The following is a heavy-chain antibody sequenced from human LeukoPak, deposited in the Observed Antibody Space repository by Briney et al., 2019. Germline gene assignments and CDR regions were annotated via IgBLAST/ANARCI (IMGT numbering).Heavy chain of an antibody. CDR3: ARGNPLSDCNAQFDY. CDR2: INYTGSP. V-gene: IGHV4-59*01. D-gene: IGHD2-21*02. Sequence: TAETVPLLRTVSGGPISSYYRSWIGQPPGKGLEWIAYINYTGSPNYNPPLKSRSTISVDTSKNQFSLKLSSVTAADTAVYYCARGNPLSDCNAQFDYWGERWSPS. J-gene: IGHJ4*01. CDR1: GGPISSYY.